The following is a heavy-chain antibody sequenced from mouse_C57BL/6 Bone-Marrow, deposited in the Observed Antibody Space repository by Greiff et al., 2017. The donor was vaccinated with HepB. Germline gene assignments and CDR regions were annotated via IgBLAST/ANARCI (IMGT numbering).Heavy chain of an antibody. V-gene: IGHV14-4*01. J-gene: IGHJ3*01. CDR1: GFNIKDDY. CDR2: IDPENGDT. D-gene: IGHD3-1*01. Sequence: VQLKESGAELVRPGASVKLSCTASGFNIKDDYMHWVKQRPEQGLEWIGWIDPENGDTEYASKFQGKATITADTSSNTAYLQLSSLTSEDTAVYYCTTGLSAGFAYWGQGTLVTVSA. CDR3: TTGLSAGFAY.